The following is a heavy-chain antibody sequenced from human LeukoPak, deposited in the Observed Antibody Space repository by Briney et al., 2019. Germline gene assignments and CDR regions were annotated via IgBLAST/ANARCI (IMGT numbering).Heavy chain of an antibody. CDR3: AKDIEFDP. CDR2: ISWNSGSI. Sequence: GRSLRLSCAASGFTFDDYAMHWVRQAPGKGLVWVSGISWNSGSIGDADSVKGRFTISRDNAKNSLYLQMNSLRAEDTALYYCAKDIEFDPWGQGTLVTVSS. J-gene: IGHJ5*02. CDR1: GFTFDDYA. V-gene: IGHV3-9*01.